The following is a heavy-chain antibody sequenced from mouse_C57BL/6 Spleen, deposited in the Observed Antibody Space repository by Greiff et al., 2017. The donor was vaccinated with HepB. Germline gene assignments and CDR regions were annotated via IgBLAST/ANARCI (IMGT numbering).Heavy chain of an antibody. J-gene: IGHJ3*01. D-gene: IGHD2-3*01. CDR1: GYTFTDYE. CDR2: IDPETGGT. Sequence: VKLMESGAELVRPGASVTLSCKASGYTFTDYEMHWVKQTPVHGLEWIGAIDPETGGTAYNQKFTGKAILTADKSSSTSYMELRSLTSEDSAVYYCTRADGYYEENEGGFAYWGQGTLVTVSA. V-gene: IGHV1-15*01. CDR3: TRADGYYEENEGGFAY.